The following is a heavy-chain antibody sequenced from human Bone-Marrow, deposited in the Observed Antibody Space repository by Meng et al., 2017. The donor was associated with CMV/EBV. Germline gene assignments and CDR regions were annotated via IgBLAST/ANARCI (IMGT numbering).Heavy chain of an antibody. Sequence: SVKVSCKASGGTFSSYAISWVRQAPGQGLEWMGGIIPIFGTANYAQKFQGRVTITTDESTSTAYMELRSLRSEDTAVYYCAWGVLGYCSSTSCPPTPYYYGMDVWGQGTTVTVSS. CDR3: AWGVLGYCSSTSCPPTPYYYGMDV. CDR1: GGTFSSYA. CDR2: IIPIFGTA. V-gene: IGHV1-69*05. J-gene: IGHJ6*02. D-gene: IGHD2-2*01.